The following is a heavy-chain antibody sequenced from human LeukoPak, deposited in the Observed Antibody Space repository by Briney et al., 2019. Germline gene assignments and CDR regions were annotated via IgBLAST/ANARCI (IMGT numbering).Heavy chain of an antibody. Sequence: SETLSLTCAVYGGSFSGYYWSWIRQPPGKGLEWIGEINHSGSTNYNPSLKSRVTISVDTSKNQFSLKLSSVTAADTAVYYCARALYSSSWYRNYYYMDVWGKGTTVTVSS. CDR2: INHSGST. V-gene: IGHV4-34*01. J-gene: IGHJ6*03. CDR3: ARALYSSSWYRNYYYMDV. CDR1: GGSFSGYY. D-gene: IGHD6-13*01.